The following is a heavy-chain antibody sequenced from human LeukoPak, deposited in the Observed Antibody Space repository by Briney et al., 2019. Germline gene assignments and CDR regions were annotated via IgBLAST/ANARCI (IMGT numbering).Heavy chain of an antibody. Sequence: GGSLRLSYAASGFTFSSYAMSWVRQAPGKGLEWVSAISGSGGSTYYADSVKGRFTISRDNSKNTLYLQMNSLRAEDTAVYYCAKDRTQLGEGWFDPWAREPWSPSPQ. D-gene: IGHD6-6*01. CDR2: ISGSGGST. J-gene: IGHJ5*02. CDR3: AKDRTQLGEGWFDP. V-gene: IGHV3-23*01. CDR1: GFTFSSYA.